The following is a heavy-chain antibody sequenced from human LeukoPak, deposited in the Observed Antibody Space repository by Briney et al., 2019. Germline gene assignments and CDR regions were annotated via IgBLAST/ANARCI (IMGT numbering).Heavy chain of an antibody. Sequence: GGSLRLSCAASGFTFDDYGMSWVRQAPGKGLEWVSGINWNGGSTGYADSVKGRFTISRDNSKNTLYLQMNSLRAEDTAVYYCASQDYVRSGFDYWGQGTLVTVSS. J-gene: IGHJ4*02. D-gene: IGHD4-17*01. CDR2: INWNGGST. CDR1: GFTFDDYG. CDR3: ASQDYVRSGFDY. V-gene: IGHV3-20*04.